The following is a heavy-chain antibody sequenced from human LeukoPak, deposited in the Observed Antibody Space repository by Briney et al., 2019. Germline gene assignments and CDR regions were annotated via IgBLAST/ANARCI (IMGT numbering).Heavy chain of an antibody. CDR1: GFSFNNAW. J-gene: IGHJ4*02. V-gene: IGHV3-15*01. CDR2: VKTKTDGGTT. Sequence: PGGSLRLSCAASGFSFNNAWMSWVRQAPGKGLEWVGRVKTKTDGGTTDYAAPVKGRFTISRDDSKNTLYLQMNSLKTEDTAVYYCTTGISGVTMVRGIIIAFDYWGQGTLATVSS. CDR3: TTGISGVTMVRGIIIAFDY. D-gene: IGHD3-10*01.